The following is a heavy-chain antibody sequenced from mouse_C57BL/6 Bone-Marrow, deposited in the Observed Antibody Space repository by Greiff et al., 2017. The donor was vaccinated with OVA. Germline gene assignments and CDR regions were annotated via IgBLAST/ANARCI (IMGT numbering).Heavy chain of an antibody. CDR3: AKKAIYDGYYQNWYFDV. CDR1: GFTFSDYG. V-gene: IGHV5-17*01. J-gene: IGHJ1*03. D-gene: IGHD2-3*01. CDR2: ISSGSSTI. Sequence: EVKVVESGGGLVKPGGSLKLSCAASGFTFSDYGMHWVRQAPEKGLEWVAYISSGSSTIYYADTVKGRFTISRDNAKNTLFLQMTSLRSEDTAMYYCAKKAIYDGYYQNWYFDVWGTGTTVTVSS.